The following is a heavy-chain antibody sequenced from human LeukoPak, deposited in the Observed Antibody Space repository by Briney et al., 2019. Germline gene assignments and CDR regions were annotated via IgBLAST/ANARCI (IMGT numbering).Heavy chain of an antibody. Sequence: ASVKVSCKASGYAFTNYAIQWVRQAPGQRLEWMGWINAGNGNTKYSQKFQGRVTITRDTSASTAYMELSSLRSEDTAVYYCARSDGATPYWGQGTLVTVSS. CDR2: INAGNGNT. CDR1: GYAFTNYA. V-gene: IGHV1-3*01. D-gene: IGHD1-26*01. CDR3: ARSDGATPY. J-gene: IGHJ4*02.